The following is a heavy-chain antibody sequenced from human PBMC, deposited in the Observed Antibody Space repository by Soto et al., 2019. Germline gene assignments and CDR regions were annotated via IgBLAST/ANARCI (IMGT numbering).Heavy chain of an antibody. CDR3: TTDSVGQRTTVDPLDYYYYMDV. CDR2: IKSKTDGGTT. Sequence: GGSLRLSCAASGFTFSNAWMSWVRQAPGKGLEWVGRIKSKTDGGTTDYAAPVKGRFTISRDDSKNTLYLQMNSLKTEDTAVYYCTTDSVGQRTTVDPLDYYYYMDVWGKGTTVTVSS. J-gene: IGHJ6*03. V-gene: IGHV3-15*01. D-gene: IGHD4-17*01. CDR1: GFTFSNAW.